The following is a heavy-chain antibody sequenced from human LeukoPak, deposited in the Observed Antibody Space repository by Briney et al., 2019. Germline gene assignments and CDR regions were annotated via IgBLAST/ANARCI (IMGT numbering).Heavy chain of an antibody. CDR2: INPDGSTT. CDR1: GFPFSRDS. J-gene: IGHJ4*02. CDR3: ASDVGYKFDY. V-gene: IGHV3-74*01. Sequence: GGPLRLSCAASGFPFSRDSMHWVRQSPGKGLVWLSRINPDGSTTNYADSVKGRFTISRDNAKNTLYLQMNSLRDEDTAVYYCASDVGYKFDYWGQGTLVTFSS. D-gene: IGHD6-25*01.